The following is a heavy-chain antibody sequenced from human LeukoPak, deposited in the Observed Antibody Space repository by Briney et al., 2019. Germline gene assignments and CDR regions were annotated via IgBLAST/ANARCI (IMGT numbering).Heavy chain of an antibody. V-gene: IGHV5-51*01. J-gene: IGHJ2*01. CDR1: GYSFTSYW. D-gene: IGHD3-22*01. CDR3: ARLDYYDSSGYKSAWYFDL. CDR2: IYPGDSDT. Sequence: GESLKISCKGSGYSFTSYWIGWVRQMPGKGLEWMWIIYPGDSDTRYSPSFQGQVTISADKSISTAYLQWSSLKASDTAMYYCARLDYYDSSGYKSAWYFDLWGRGTLVTVSS.